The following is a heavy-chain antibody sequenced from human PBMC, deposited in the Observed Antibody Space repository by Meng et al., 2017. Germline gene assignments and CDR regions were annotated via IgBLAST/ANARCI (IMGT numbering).Heavy chain of an antibody. CDR1: GGSFSGYY. CDR3: ARGVRLPDY. V-gene: IGHV4-34*01. CDR2: INHSGST. D-gene: IGHD2-15*01. Sequence: QVQRQQWGAGLLKPSDPLSLTCAVYGGSFSGYYWSWIRQPPGKGLEWIGEINHSGSTNYNPSLKSRVTISVDTSKNQFSLKLSSVTAADTAVYYCARGVRLPDYWGQETLVTVSS. J-gene: IGHJ4*02.